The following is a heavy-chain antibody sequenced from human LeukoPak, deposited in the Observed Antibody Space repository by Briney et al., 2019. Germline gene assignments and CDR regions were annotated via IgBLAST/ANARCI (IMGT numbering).Heavy chain of an antibody. J-gene: IGHJ4*02. CDR1: GGSISSYY. V-gene: IGHV4-4*07. CDR3: ARDLGGLYYDSSGTDY. CDR2: IYGNGST. D-gene: IGHD3-22*01. Sequence: PSETLSLTCTVSGGSISSYYWSWIRQPVGKGLEWIGRIYGNGSTNYNPSLWGRVTMSVDTSKNQVSLNLSSVTAADTAVYYCARDLGGLYYDSSGTDYWGQGTLVTVSS.